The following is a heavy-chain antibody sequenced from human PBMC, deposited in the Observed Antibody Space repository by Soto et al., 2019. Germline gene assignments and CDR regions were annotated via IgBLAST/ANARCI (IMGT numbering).Heavy chain of an antibody. J-gene: IGHJ6*02. Sequence: SVKVSCKASGFTFTSSAVQWVRQARGQRLEWIGWIVVGSGNTNYAQKFQERVTITRDMSTSTAYMELSSLRSEDTAVYYCAAGLLGYCSSTSCSPALVYYYYGMDVWGQGTTVTVSS. CDR1: GFTFTSSA. CDR3: AAGLLGYCSSTSCSPALVYYYYGMDV. V-gene: IGHV1-58*01. CDR2: IVVGSGNT. D-gene: IGHD2-2*01.